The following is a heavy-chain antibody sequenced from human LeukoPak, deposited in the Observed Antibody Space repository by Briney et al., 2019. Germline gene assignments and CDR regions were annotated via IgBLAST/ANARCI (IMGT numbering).Heavy chain of an antibody. D-gene: IGHD5-18*01. CDR1: GFTFSSYT. J-gene: IGHJ4*02. V-gene: IGHV3-7*01. CDR3: ARYGYTSAIDY. CDR2: MNKDGSEI. Sequence: PGGSLRLSCAASGFTFSSYTMNWVRQAPGKGLEWVANMNKDGSEIYYVDSVKGRFTISRDNAKNSLYLQMNSLRVEDTAIYYCARYGYTSAIDYWGQGTLVTVSS.